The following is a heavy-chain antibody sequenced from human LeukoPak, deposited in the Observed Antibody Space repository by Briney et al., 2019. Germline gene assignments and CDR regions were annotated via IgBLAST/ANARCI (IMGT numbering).Heavy chain of an antibody. CDR2: ISGSGGST. V-gene: IGHV3-23*01. Sequence: GGSLRLSCAASGFTFSSYAMSWVRQAPGKGLEWVSAISGSGGSTYYADSVKGRFTISGDNSKNTLYLQMNSLRAEDTAVYYCAKEQYSSGWTIASGDFDYWGQGTLVTVSS. J-gene: IGHJ4*02. D-gene: IGHD6-19*01. CDR3: AKEQYSSGWTIASGDFDY. CDR1: GFTFSSYA.